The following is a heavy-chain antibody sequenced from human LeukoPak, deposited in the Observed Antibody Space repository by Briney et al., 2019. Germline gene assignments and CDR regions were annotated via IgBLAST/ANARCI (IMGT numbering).Heavy chain of an antibody. J-gene: IGHJ4*02. Sequence: SETLSPTCDVSGGSISRTNWWSWVRQSPGQGLEWIGEISLSGRTNYNPSLQSRVTMSVDMSKNQFSLKLTSVTAADTAVYYCARVRLGQLDAHDYWGRGTRDTVSS. CDR1: GGSISRTNW. CDR2: ISLSGRT. CDR3: ARVRLGQLDAHDY. V-gene: IGHV4-4*02. D-gene: IGHD6-19*01.